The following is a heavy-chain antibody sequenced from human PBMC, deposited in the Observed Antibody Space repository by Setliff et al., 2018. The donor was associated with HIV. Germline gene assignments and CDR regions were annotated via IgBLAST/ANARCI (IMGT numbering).Heavy chain of an antibody. CDR2: IHYTGST. J-gene: IGHJ6*02. V-gene: IGHV4-59*11. Sequence: PSETLSLTCTVSGASITSHYWSWIRQPPGKGLEWLGYIHYTGSTMYNPSLKSRLTISTDTSKTQFSLKPTTVTAADTAVYHCARGDGYRANDAYYDTGMDVWCQGITVTVS. CDR3: ARGDGYRANDAYYDTGMDV. D-gene: IGHD5-12*01. CDR1: GASITSHY.